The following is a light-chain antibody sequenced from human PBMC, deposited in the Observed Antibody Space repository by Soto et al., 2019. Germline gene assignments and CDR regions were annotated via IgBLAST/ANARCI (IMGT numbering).Light chain of an antibody. J-gene: IGLJ2*01. CDR2: EVS. CDR1: SSDVGAYTY. V-gene: IGLV2-14*01. Sequence: QSVLTQPASVSGSPGQSITISFTGTSSDVGAYTYVSWYQQHPGKAHNLMIFEVSDRPSGVSNRFSGSKSGNTASLTISGLQAEDEADYYCSSYTTSNTLVFGGGTKLTVL. CDR3: SSYTTSNTLV.